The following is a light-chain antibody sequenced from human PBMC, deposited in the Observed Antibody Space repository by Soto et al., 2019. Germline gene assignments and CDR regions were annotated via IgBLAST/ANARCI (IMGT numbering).Light chain of an antibody. CDR3: QQSYSPPPIT. Sequence: IQMTQSPSPLSASVGDIVTITCRSSQTIRNYLNWYQQKPGKAPTLLIYAASSLQSGVPSRFSGSGSGTDFTLTISSLQPEDFATYYCQQSYSPPPITFGQGTRLEIK. V-gene: IGKV1-39*01. CDR1: QTIRNY. J-gene: IGKJ5*01. CDR2: AAS.